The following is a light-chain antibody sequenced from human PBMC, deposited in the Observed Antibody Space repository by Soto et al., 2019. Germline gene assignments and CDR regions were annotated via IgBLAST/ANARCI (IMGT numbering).Light chain of an antibody. V-gene: IGKV3-15*01. CDR1: QSVASS. J-gene: IGKJ1*01. CDR2: GAS. CDR3: QQYNDWSPT. Sequence: TPSPATLSFSPGKKGTLSCRASQSVASSLAWYQQRPGQAPRLLIFGASTRATGVPSRFSGSESGTDFTLIISSLQSDDSAVYYCQQYNDWSPTFGQGTKVDIK.